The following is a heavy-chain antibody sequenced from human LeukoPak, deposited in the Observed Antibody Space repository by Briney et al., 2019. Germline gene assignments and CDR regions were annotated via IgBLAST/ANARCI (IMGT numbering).Heavy chain of an antibody. V-gene: IGHV4-59*01. CDR1: GGSISSYY. J-gene: IGHJ5*02. CDR2: IYYSGST. D-gene: IGHD3-9*01. Sequence: SETLSLTCTVSGGSISSYYWSWIRQPPGKVLEWIGYIYYSGSTNYNPSLKSRVTISVDTSKNQFSLKLSSVTAADTAVYHCARVHYDILTGYYNWFDPWGQGTLVTVSS. CDR3: ARVHYDILTGYYNWFDP.